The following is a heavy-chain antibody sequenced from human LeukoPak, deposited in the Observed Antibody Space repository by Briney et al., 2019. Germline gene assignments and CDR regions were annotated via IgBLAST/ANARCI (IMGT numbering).Heavy chain of an antibody. CDR1: GYTFTGYY. D-gene: IGHD2-2*02. J-gene: IGHJ4*02. CDR2: INPNSGGT. Sequence: ASVKVSCKASGYTFTGYYMHWVRQAPGQGLEWIGWINPNSGGTNYAQKFQGRVTMTRDTSISTAYMELSRLRSDDTAVYYCAREDCSSTTCYKFFDYWGQGTLVTVSS. CDR3: AREDCSSTTCYKFFDY. V-gene: IGHV1-2*02.